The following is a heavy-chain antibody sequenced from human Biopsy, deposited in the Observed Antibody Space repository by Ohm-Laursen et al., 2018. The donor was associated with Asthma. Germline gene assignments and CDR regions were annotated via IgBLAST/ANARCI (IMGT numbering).Heavy chain of an antibody. J-gene: IGHJ5*02. Sequence: GSLRLSCAASGFTFGDYWMSWVRQAPGKGLEWVGRIKSKTDGGTTDYAAPVKGRFTISRDDSKNTLYLQMNSLKTEDTAVYYCTTRPRAANQLDPWGQGTLVTVSS. CDR3: TTRPRAANQLDP. CDR1: GFTFGDYW. D-gene: IGHD2-15*01. CDR2: IKSKTDGGTT. V-gene: IGHV3-15*01.